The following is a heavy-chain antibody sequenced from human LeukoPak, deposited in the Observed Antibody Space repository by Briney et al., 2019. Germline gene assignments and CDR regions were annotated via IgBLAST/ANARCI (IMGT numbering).Heavy chain of an antibody. CDR2: IYPGDSDT. Sequence: GESLKISCKGSGYSFSSYCIGWVRQMPGKGLEWMGIIYPGDSDTRYTPSFRGQVTISADESISTAYLEWSSLKASDTAMYYCARSFSGSYYYFDYWGQGTLVTVSS. J-gene: IGHJ4*02. D-gene: IGHD1-26*01. CDR1: GYSFSSYC. CDR3: ARSFSGSYYYFDY. V-gene: IGHV5-51*01.